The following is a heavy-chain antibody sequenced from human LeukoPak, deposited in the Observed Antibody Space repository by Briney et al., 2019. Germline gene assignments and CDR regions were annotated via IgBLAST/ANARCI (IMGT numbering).Heavy chain of an antibody. Sequence: PSETLSLTCTVSGGSISSGSYYWSWIRQPAGKGLEWIGRIYTSGSTNYNPSLKSRVTISVDTSKNQFSLKLSSVTAADTAVYYCARARRGGSYYVVFRDAFDIWGQGTMVTVSS. D-gene: IGHD1-26*01. CDR3: ARARRGGSYYVVFRDAFDI. CDR1: GGSISSGSYY. V-gene: IGHV4-61*02. J-gene: IGHJ3*02. CDR2: IYTSGST.